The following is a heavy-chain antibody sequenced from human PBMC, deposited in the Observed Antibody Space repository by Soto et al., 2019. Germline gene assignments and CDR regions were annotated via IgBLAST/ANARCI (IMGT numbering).Heavy chain of an antibody. CDR1: GFTFSSYA. V-gene: IGHV3-23*01. D-gene: IGHD3-10*01. CDR2: ISGSGGST. CDR3: AKDGLATLVRGVITPIDY. J-gene: IGHJ4*02. Sequence: EVQLLESGGGLVKPGGSLRLSCVASGFTFSSYAMSWVRQAPGKGLDYVSTISGSGGSTHYADSVKGRFTISRDNSKNTLYLQMNSLRAEDTAVYYCAKDGLATLVRGVITPIDYWGQGTLVTVSS.